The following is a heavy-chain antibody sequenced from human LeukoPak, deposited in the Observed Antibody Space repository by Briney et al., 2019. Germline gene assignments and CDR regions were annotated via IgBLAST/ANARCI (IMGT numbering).Heavy chain of an antibody. J-gene: IGHJ4*02. CDR1: GGSISSYY. CDR2: IYTSGST. V-gene: IGHV4-4*07. Sequence: PSETLSLTCTVSGGSISSYYWSWIRQPAGRGLEWIGRIYTSGSTNYNPSLKSRVTISVDTSKNQFSLKLSSVTAADTAVYYCAREDCSSTSCYCLNWGQGTLVTVSS. CDR3: AREDCSSTSCYCLN. D-gene: IGHD2-2*01.